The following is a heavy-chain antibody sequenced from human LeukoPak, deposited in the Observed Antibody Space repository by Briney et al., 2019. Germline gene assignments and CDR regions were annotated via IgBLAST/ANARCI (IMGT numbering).Heavy chain of an antibody. CDR3: AKGSDSSGFYLDS. CDR1: GFTFRGYA. CDR2: MRNDGNTQ. V-gene: IGHV3-30*02. D-gene: IGHD3-22*01. Sequence: PGGSLRLSCAASGFTFRGYAMHWVRQAPGKGLEWVAYMRNDGNTQYYAEPVKGRFTISRDNSRNTLYLAMNSLRAEDSAVYHCAKGSDSSGFYLDSWGQGTLVTVSS. J-gene: IGHJ4*02.